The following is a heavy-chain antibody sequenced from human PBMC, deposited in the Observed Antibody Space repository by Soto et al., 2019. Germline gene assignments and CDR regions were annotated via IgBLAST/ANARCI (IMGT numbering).Heavy chain of an antibody. CDR3: ARDQGSGSYYNDY. J-gene: IGHJ4*02. CDR1: GITFSDYY. D-gene: IGHD3-10*01. CDR2: ISSSSSYT. V-gene: IGHV3-11*06. Sequence: GGSLRLSCAASGITFSDYYMSWIRQAPGKGLEWVSYISSSSSYTNYADSVKGRFTISRDNAKNSLYLQMNSLRAEDTAVYYCARDQGSGSYYNDYWGQGTLVTVSS.